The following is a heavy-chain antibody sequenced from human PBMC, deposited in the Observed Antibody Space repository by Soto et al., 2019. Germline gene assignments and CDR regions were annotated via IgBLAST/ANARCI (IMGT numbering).Heavy chain of an antibody. D-gene: IGHD2-15*01. V-gene: IGHV4-59*01. CDR1: GGSISSYY. CDR3: AIGSVDNWFDP. J-gene: IGHJ5*02. CDR2: IYYSGSS. Sequence: WETLSLICTVSGGSISSYYWSWIRQPPGKGLEWIGYIYYSGSSNYNPSLKSRVTISVDTSKNQFSLKLSSVTAADTAVYYCAIGSVDNWFDPWGQGTLVTVSS.